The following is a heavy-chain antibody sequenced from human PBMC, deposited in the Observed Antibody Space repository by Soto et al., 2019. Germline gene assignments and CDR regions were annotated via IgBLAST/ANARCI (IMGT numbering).Heavy chain of an antibody. J-gene: IGHJ1*01. CDR1: GFTFSSYD. Sequence: EVQLVESGGGLVQPGGSLRLSCAASGFTFSSYDMHWVRQATGKGLEWVSAIGTAGDTYYPGSVKGRFTISRENAKNSLYIQMNSLRAGDTAVYYCARANPGNQGVYFQHWGQGTLVTVSS. CDR3: ARANPGNQGVYFQH. V-gene: IGHV3-13*04. CDR2: IGTAGDT. D-gene: IGHD1-1*01.